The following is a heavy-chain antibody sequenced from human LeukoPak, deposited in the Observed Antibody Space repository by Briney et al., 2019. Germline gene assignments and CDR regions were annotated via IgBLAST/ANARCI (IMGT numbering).Heavy chain of an antibody. CDR3: ARRAIAAAGGYFDY. J-gene: IGHJ4*02. Sequence: PGGSLRLSCAASGFTFSNYAMSWVRQAPGKGLEWVSGLWSTGETTHYADSVKGRFSISRDNSKNTLYLQMNNLRAEDTAVYYCARRAIAAAGGYFDYWGQGTLVTVSS. V-gene: IGHV3-23*01. CDR1: GFTFSNYA. D-gene: IGHD6-13*01. CDR2: LWSTGETT.